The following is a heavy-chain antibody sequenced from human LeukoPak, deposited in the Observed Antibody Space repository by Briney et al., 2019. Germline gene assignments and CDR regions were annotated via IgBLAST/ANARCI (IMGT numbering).Heavy chain of an antibody. CDR3: AALGVGGY. Sequence: GGSLRLSCAASGFTFSSYAMSWVRQAPGKGLEWLSCISGRGESTHFADSAKGRFTISRDNSKNTLSLQMNSLRVEDTAIYYCAALGVGGYWGQGTLVTVSS. CDR1: GFTFSSYA. J-gene: IGHJ4*02. D-gene: IGHD3-16*01. CDR2: ISGRGEST. V-gene: IGHV3-23*01.